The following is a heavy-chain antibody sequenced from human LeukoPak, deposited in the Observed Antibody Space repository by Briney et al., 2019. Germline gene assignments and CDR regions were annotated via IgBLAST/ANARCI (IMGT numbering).Heavy chain of an antibody. CDR1: GFTFSSYS. CDR2: ISSSSSYV. J-gene: IGHJ4*02. V-gene: IGHV3-21*01. CDR3: ARAGDSLFDY. D-gene: IGHD3-22*01. Sequence: GGSLRLSCAASGFTFSSYSMNWVRQAPGKGLEWVSSISSSSSYVYYADSVKGRFTISRDNAKNSLYLQMNSLRAEDTAVYYCARAGDSLFDYWGQGTLVTVSS.